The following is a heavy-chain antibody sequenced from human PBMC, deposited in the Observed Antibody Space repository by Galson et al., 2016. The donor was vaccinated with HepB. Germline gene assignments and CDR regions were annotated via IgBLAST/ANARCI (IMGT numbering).Heavy chain of an antibody. D-gene: IGHD3-22*01. CDR3: ARAYGQWVVVNSPTW. CDR1: GFTFVDYC. V-gene: IGHV3-30*03. Sequence: SLRLSCAASGFTFVDYCMHWVRQAPGKGLEWVASISYDGSNNYYADSVNGRVTAYRDTPKNTLNLQINSLRTEDTAVYYCARAYGQWVVVNSPTWWGQGTLVTVSS. CDR2: ISYDGSNN. J-gene: IGHJ4*02.